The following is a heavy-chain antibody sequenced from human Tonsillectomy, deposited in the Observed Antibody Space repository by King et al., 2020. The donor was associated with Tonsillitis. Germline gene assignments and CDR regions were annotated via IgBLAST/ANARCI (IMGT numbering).Heavy chain of an antibody. CDR3: TTRPWFDY. CDR2: IKNKNDGWPT. Sequence: VQLVESGGGLVKPGGSLRLSCAASGFTFTNAWMNWVRQAPGKGLEWVARIKNKNDGWPTDYAEPVKGRCSISRDDSKITLYLEMSSLKIEDTGVYYCTTRPWFDYWGQGTLVTVSS. J-gene: IGHJ4*02. CDR1: GFTFTNAW. V-gene: IGHV3-15*07.